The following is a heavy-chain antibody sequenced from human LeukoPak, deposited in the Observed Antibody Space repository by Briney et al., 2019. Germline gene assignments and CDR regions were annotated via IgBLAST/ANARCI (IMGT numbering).Heavy chain of an antibody. CDR1: GGSISSYY. CDR2: IYYSGST. D-gene: IGHD6-19*01. V-gene: IGHV4-59*01. Sequence: SETLSLTCTVSGGSISSYYWSWIWQPPGKGLEWIGYIYYSGSTNYNPSLKSRVTISVDTSKNQFSLKLSSVTAADTAVYYCAREGVAVADPNWFDPWGQGTLVTVSS. J-gene: IGHJ5*02. CDR3: AREGVAVADPNWFDP.